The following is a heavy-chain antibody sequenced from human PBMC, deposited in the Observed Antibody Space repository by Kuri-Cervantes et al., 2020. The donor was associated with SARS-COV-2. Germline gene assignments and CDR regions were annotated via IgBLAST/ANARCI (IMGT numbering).Heavy chain of an antibody. Sequence: GGSLRLSCAASGFTFSSYAMHWVRQAPGKGLEWVAVISYDGGNKYYADSVKGRFTISRDNSKNTLYLQMNSLRAEDTAVYYCARDGIGFDPWGQGTLVTVSS. J-gene: IGHJ5*02. CDR2: ISYDGGNK. CDR3: ARDGIGFDP. V-gene: IGHV3-30-3*01. D-gene: IGHD2-21*01. CDR1: GFTFSSYA.